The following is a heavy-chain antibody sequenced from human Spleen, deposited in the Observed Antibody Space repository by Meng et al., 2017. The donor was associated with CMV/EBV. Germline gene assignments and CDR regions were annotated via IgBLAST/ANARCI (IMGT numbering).Heavy chain of an antibody. D-gene: IGHD2-15*01. CDR1: GGSISSSSYS. CDR3: ARVYSRAYFDY. Sequence: HLQSRVWCPGLVQPSEPLSRSCTVSGGSISSSSYSWGWIRHPPGKGLEWIGSIYYSGSTYYNPSLKSRVTISVDTSKNQFSLKLSSVTAADTAVYYCARVYSRAYFDYWGQGTLVTVSS. J-gene: IGHJ4*02. CDR2: IYYSGST. V-gene: IGHV4-39*07.